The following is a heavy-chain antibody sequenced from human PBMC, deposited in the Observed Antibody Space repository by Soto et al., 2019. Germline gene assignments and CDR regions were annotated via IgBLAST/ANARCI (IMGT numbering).Heavy chain of an antibody. J-gene: IGHJ6*02. Sequence: PSETLSLTCTVSGGSISSGGYYWSWIRQHPGKGLEWIGYIYYSGSTYYNPSLKSRVTISVDTSKNQFSLKLSSVTAADTAVYYCAREKVDIVATITLEYYYYGMDVWGQGTTVTVSS. CDR1: GGSISSGGYY. CDR2: IYYSGST. V-gene: IGHV4-31*03. D-gene: IGHD5-12*01. CDR3: AREKVDIVATITLEYYYYGMDV.